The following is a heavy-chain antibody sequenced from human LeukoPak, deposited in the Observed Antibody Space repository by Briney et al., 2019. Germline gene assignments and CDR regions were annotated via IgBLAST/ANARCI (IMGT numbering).Heavy chain of an antibody. Sequence: ASVKVSCKASGYTLTDYYLHWVRQAPGQGLKWMGWIDPNSGATHYAQSFQARVTMTRDTSIASSYMELTGLESDDTAVYYCARGRRILGGPENAGDFFDFWGQGSLVTVSS. V-gene: IGHV1-2*02. CDR1: GYTLTDYY. D-gene: IGHD3-16*01. CDR3: ARGRRILGGPENAGDFFDF. CDR2: IDPNSGAT. J-gene: IGHJ4*01.